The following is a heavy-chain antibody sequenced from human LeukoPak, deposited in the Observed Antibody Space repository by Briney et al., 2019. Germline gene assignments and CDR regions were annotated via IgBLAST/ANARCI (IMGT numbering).Heavy chain of an antibody. V-gene: IGHV4-59*08. Sequence: SETLSLTCTVSGGSISSYYWSWIRQPPGKGLEWIGFIYYSGSTNYSPSLKSRVTISVDTSKNQFSLKLSSVTAADTAVYYCARQGYSAYEILDYWGQGTLVTVSS. J-gene: IGHJ4*02. CDR1: GGSISSYY. D-gene: IGHD5-12*01. CDR3: ARQGYSAYEILDY. CDR2: IYYSGST.